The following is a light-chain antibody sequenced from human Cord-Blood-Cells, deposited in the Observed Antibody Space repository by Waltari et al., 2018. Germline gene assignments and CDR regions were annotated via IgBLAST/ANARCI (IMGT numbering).Light chain of an antibody. CDR1: QSVSSN. V-gene: IGKV3-15*01. Sequence: EIVLTQSPATLSVSPGERAPLSCRASQSVSSNLAWYQQKPGQAPSLLIYGASTRATGIPARFSGSWSGTEFTLTISSLQSEDFAVYYCQQYNNWPPWTFGQGTKVEIK. J-gene: IGKJ1*01. CDR3: QQYNNWPPWT. CDR2: GAS.